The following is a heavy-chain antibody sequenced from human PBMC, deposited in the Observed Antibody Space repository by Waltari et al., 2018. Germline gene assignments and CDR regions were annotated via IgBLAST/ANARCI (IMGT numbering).Heavy chain of an antibody. J-gene: IGHJ4*02. CDR2: IHPVGRT. D-gene: IGHD2-15*01. CDR3: ARDRGRGLYLDS. V-gene: IGHV4-4*02. CDR1: CDSVSSPDL. Sequence: QLQLQESGSGLATPSGPLSLTCTVSCDSVSSPDLWNWVRQSPDKGLEWIGQIHPVGRTNYNPSLESRVTVSIDMSNNQFSLKLTSATAADTAVYYCARDRGRGLYLDSWGQGTLVTVSP.